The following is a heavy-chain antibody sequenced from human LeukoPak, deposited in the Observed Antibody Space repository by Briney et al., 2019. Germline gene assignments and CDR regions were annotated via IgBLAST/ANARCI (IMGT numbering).Heavy chain of an antibody. CDR3: ARVDSSGWYYFDY. J-gene: IGHJ4*02. D-gene: IGHD6-19*01. Sequence: SETLSLTCAVYGGSFSGYYWSWIRQPPGKGLEWIGEINHSGSTNYNPSLKSRVTISVDTSKNQFSLKLSSVTAADTAVYYCARVDSSGWYYFDYWGQGTLVTVSS. CDR1: GGSFSGYY. CDR2: INHSGST. V-gene: IGHV4-34*01.